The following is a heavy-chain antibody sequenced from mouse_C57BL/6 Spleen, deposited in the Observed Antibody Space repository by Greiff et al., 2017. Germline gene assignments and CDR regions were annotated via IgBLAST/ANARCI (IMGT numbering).Heavy chain of an antibody. D-gene: IGHD2-4*01. J-gene: IGHJ3*01. V-gene: IGHV1-50*01. CDR3: ARTYDYSYAD. CDR1: GYTFTSYW. CDR2: IDPSDSYT. Sequence: QVQLQQSGAELVKPGASVKLSCKASGYTFTSYWMQWVKQRPGQGLEWIGEIDPSDSYTNYNQKFKGKATLTVDTSSSTAYMQLSSLTSEDSAVYYCARTYDYSYADWGQGTLVTVSA.